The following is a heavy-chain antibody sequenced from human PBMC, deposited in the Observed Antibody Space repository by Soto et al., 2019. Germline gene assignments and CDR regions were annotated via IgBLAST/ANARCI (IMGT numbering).Heavy chain of an antibody. CDR2: ISYDGSNQ. CDR1: GFTFSSHA. Sequence: QVQVVESGGGVVQPGRSLRLSCAASGFTFSSHAMHWVRQAPGKGLEWVAFISYDGSNQHYADSVKGRFTISRDNPENTLYLQMNSLRGEDTAMYYCARDLGAWKFDYWGQGTLVTVSS. CDR3: ARDLGAWKFDY. J-gene: IGHJ4*02. V-gene: IGHV3-30-3*01. D-gene: IGHD1-1*01.